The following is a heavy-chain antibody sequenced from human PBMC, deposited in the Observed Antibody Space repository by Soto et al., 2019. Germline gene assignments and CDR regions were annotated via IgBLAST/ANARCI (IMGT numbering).Heavy chain of an antibody. V-gene: IGHV4-59*01. CDR1: GGSISSYY. D-gene: IGHD2-21*02. J-gene: IGHJ4*02. Sequence: QVQLQESGPGLVKPSETLSLTCTVSGGSISSYYWSWIRQPPGKGLEWIGYIYYSGSTNYNPSLKSRVTISVDTSKKQFSLKLSSVTAADTAVYYCARVGGGVAAIYYFDYWGQGTLVTVSS. CDR3: ARVGGGVAAIYYFDY. CDR2: IYYSGST.